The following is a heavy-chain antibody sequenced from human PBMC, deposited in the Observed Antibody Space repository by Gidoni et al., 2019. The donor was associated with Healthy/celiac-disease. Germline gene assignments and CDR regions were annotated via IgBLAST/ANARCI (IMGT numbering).Heavy chain of an antibody. V-gene: IGHV3-49*05. CDR3: TRGGTIFGVVPYYFDY. CDR2: IRSKAYGGTT. D-gene: IGHD3-3*01. Sequence: EVQLVESGGGLVKPGRSLRLSCTASGFTFSEYTMSWFRQAPGKGLEWVGFIRSKAYGGTTEYAASVKVRFTISRDDSKCIAYLQMNSLKTEDTAVYYCTRGGTIFGVVPYYFDYWGQGTLVTVAS. J-gene: IGHJ4*02. CDR1: GFTFSEYT.